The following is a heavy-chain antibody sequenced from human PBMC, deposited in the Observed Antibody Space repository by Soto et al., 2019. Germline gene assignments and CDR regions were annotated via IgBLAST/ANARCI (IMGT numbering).Heavy chain of an antibody. CDR1: GFTFSNIG. V-gene: IGHV3-30*18. Sequence: GGSLRLSCAASGFTFSNIGMHWVRQAPGEGLEWVALISYDGSKKSYADSAKGRFTIFRDNIKNTLYLQMNGLGPEDTAVYYCAKGNSYHAFDILGQGTMVTVSS. D-gene: IGHD4-4*01. CDR2: ISYDGSKK. J-gene: IGHJ3*02. CDR3: AKGNSYHAFDI.